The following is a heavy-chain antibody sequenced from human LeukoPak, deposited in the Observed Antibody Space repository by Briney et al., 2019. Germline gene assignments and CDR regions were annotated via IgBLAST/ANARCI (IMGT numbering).Heavy chain of an antibody. D-gene: IGHD2-2*02. Sequence: PGGSLRLSCAASGFTFSSYGMHWVRQAPGKGLEWVAVISYDGSNKYYADSVKGRFTISRDNSKNTLYLQMNSLRAEDTAVYYCAKDMPPYFVVVPAALLTNFDYWGQGTLVTVSS. V-gene: IGHV3-30*18. CDR3: AKDMPPYFVVVPAALLTNFDY. J-gene: IGHJ4*02. CDR1: GFTFSSYG. CDR2: ISYDGSNK.